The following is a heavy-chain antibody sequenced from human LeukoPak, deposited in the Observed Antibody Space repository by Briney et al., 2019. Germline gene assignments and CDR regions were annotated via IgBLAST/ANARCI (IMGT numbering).Heavy chain of an antibody. CDR3: ARDYGSGIFDY. V-gene: IGHV4-61*02. Sequence: PSQTLSLTCTVSGGSISSGSYYWSWIRQPAEKGLEWIGRIYTSGSTNYNPSLKSRVTISVDTSKNQFSLKLSSVTAADTAVYYCARDYGSGIFDYWGQGTLVTVSS. CDR2: IYTSGST. J-gene: IGHJ4*02. D-gene: IGHD1-26*01. CDR1: GGSISSGSYY.